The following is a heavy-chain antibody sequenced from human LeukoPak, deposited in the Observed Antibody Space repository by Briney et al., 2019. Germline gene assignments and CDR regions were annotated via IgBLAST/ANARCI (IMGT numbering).Heavy chain of an antibody. Sequence: ASVKVSCKASGYTFTSYYMHWVRQAPGQGLEWMGIINPSGGSTSYAQKFQGRVTMTRDTSISTAYMELSRLRSDDTAVYYCARNMAAMGPGNPWGQGTLVTVSS. V-gene: IGHV1-46*01. D-gene: IGHD5-18*01. CDR2: INPSGGST. CDR3: ARNMAAMGPGNP. CDR1: GYTFTSYY. J-gene: IGHJ5*02.